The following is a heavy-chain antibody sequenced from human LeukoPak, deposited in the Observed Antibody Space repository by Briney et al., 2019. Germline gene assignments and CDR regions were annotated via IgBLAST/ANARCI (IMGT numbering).Heavy chain of an antibody. CDR2: ISGSGGST. D-gene: IGHD2-2*01. CDR1: GFTFSSYA. J-gene: IGHJ4*02. V-gene: IGHV3-23*01. Sequence: GGSLRLSCAASGFTFSSYAMSWVRQAPGKGLEWVSAISGSGGSTYYADSVKGRFTISRDNSKNTLYLQMNSLRAEDTAVYYSAKDQDIVVVPAAQDWGQGTLVTVSS. CDR3: AKDQDIVVVPAAQD.